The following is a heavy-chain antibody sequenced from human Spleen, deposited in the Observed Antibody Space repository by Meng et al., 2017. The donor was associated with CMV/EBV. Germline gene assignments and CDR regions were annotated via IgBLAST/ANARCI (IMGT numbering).Heavy chain of an antibody. CDR3: ARTMATIPPDY. V-gene: IGHV5-51*01. CDR2: IYPGDSDT. J-gene: IGHJ4*02. Sequence: CKGSGYIFTSFWIGWVRQMPGKGLEWMGIIYPGDSDTRYSPSFQGQVTISADKSISTAYLQWSSLKASDTAMYYCARTMATIPPDYWGQGTLVTVSS. CDR1: GYIFTSFW. D-gene: IGHD5-24*01.